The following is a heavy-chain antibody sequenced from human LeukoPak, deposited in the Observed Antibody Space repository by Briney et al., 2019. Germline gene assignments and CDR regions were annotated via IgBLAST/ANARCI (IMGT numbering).Heavy chain of an antibody. D-gene: IGHD2-2*01. J-gene: IGHJ4*02. CDR3: ARAPRAYCSTTGSCFQDY. V-gene: IGHV4-4*02. CDR2: IFHSGST. Sequence: PSGTLSLTCAVSGGSIGASINSPNWWSWVRQPPGKGLEWIGEIFHSGSTNYNPSLKSRVTMSVDKSKSQFSLNLTSVTAADTAVYFCARAPRAYCSTTGSCFQDYWGQGTLVTVSS. CDR1: GGSIGASINSPNW.